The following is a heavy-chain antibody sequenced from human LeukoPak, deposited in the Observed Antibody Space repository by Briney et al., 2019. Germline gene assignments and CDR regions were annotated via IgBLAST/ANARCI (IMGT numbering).Heavy chain of an antibody. D-gene: IGHD3-3*01. Sequence: GGSLRLSCAASGFMFSSYAMHWVRQAPGKGLEWVAVISYDGSNKYYADSVKGRFTISRDNSKNTLYLQMNSLRAEDTAVYYCARDPSFWSGYFDYWGQGTLVTVSS. V-gene: IGHV3-30-3*01. CDR2: ISYDGSNK. CDR1: GFMFSSYA. CDR3: ARDPSFWSGYFDY. J-gene: IGHJ4*02.